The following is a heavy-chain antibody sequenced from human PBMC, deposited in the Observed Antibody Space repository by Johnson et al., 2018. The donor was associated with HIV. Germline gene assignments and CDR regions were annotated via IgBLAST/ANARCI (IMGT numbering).Heavy chain of an antibody. CDR1: GLDFSNFG. D-gene: IGHD1-26*01. Sequence: QVQLVESGGGVVQPGKSLTLSCVVSGLDFSNFGIHWVRQAPGKGPEWVAVISFDGNLKKYADSVKGRFTISRDNSNNTLYLEMNSLRTEDTAVYYGSRDMGATLFLGAFDIWGQGTKVTVSS. CDR2: ISFDGNLK. J-gene: IGHJ3*02. CDR3: SRDMGATLFLGAFDI. V-gene: IGHV3-30*03.